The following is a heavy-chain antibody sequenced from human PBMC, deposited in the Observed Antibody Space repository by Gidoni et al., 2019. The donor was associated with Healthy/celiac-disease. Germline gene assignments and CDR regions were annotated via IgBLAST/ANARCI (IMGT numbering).Heavy chain of an antibody. CDR3: ARQGYYDSSGYGPNWFDP. D-gene: IGHD3-22*01. V-gene: IGHV5-10-1*03. Sequence: EVQLVPSGAEVKRPGGSLRIPCKGSGYSFTTYWISWVRQMPGKGLEWMGRIDPSDSYTNDSPSFQGHVTISADKSISTAYLQWSSLKASDTAMYYCARQGYYDSSGYGPNWFDPWGQGTLVTVSS. J-gene: IGHJ5*02. CDR2: IDPSDSYT. CDR1: GYSFTTYW.